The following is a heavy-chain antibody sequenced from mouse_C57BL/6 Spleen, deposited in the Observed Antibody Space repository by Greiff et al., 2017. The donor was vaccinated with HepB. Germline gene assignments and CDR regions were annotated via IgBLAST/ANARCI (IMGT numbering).Heavy chain of an antibody. Sequence: QVQLQQSGAELVRPGTSVKVSCKASGYAFTNYLIEWVKQRPGQGLEWIGVINPGSGGTNYNEKFKGKATLTADKSSSTAYMQLSSLTSEDSAVYFCARRGRVTTVVATGAMDYWGQGTSVTVSS. CDR1: GYAFTNYL. CDR3: ARRGRVTTVVATGAMDY. V-gene: IGHV1-54*01. D-gene: IGHD1-1*01. J-gene: IGHJ4*01. CDR2: INPGSGGT.